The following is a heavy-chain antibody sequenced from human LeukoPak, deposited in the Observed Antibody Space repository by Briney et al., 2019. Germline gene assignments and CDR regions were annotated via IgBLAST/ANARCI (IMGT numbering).Heavy chain of an antibody. D-gene: IGHD6-19*01. Sequence: AGGSLRLSCTASGFTFGDYAMSWVRQAPGKGLEWVGFIRSKAYGGTTGYAASVKGRFTISRDDSKSIAYLQMNSLKTEDTAVYYCTRGSSSGWYWTYYFDYWGQGTLVTVSS. CDR1: GFTFGDYA. J-gene: IGHJ4*02. CDR3: TRGSSSGWYWTYYFDY. V-gene: IGHV3-49*04. CDR2: IRSKAYGGTT.